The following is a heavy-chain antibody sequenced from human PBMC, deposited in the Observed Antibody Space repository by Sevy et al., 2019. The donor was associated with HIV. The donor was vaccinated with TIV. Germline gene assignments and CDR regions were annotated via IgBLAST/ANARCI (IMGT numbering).Heavy chain of an antibody. CDR1: GFTFSSYA. D-gene: IGHD2-21*02. CDR3: ARDRFALDRGGDCYFDY. V-gene: IGHV3-30-3*01. Sequence: GGSLKLSCAASGFTFSSYAMHWVRQAPGKGLEWVAVISYDGSNKYYADSVKGRFTISRDNSKNTLYLQMNSLRAEDTAVYYCARDRFALDRGGDCYFDYWGQGTLVTVSS. CDR2: ISYDGSNK. J-gene: IGHJ4*02.